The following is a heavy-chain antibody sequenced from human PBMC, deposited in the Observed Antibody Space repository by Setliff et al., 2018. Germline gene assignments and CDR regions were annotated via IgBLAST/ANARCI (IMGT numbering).Heavy chain of an antibody. Sequence: PSETLSLTCTVSGGPFSGASIWSWIRQPPGKGLEFIGYVYHSGTAKYDPSLESRAIMSVDASKNEISLKLKSVTAADTAVYYCEKGGTYRYFDFWGQGALVTV. D-gene: IGHD1-1*01. CDR3: EKGGTYRYFDF. CDR1: GGPFSGAS. CDR2: VYHSGTA. V-gene: IGHV4-59*01. J-gene: IGHJ4*02.